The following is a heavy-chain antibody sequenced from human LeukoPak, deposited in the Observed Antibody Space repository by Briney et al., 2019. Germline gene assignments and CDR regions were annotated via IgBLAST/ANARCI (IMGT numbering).Heavy chain of an antibody. CDR1: GYTFTGYY. Sequence: GASVKVSCKASGYTFTGYYMHWVRQAPGQGLEWVGWINPNSGGTNYAQKFQGRVTMTRDTSISTAYMELSRLRSDDTAVYYCAREPPYCSSTSCYRGGFDYWGQGTLLTVSS. J-gene: IGHJ4*02. D-gene: IGHD2-2*02. V-gene: IGHV1-2*02. CDR2: INPNSGGT. CDR3: AREPPYCSSTSCYRGGFDY.